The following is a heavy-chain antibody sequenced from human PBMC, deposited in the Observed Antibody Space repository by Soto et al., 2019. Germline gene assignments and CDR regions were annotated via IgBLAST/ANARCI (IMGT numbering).Heavy chain of an antibody. V-gene: IGHV3-74*03. CDR2: INSDGSSI. D-gene: IGHD6-19*01. CDR3: ARVRQWLAQLYYFDY. Sequence: GGSLRLSCAASGFTFSIYCMFWVRQAPGKGLVWVSHINSDGSSITYADSVKGRFTVSRDNAKNTVYLQMNSLRAEDTAVYYCARVRQWLAQLYYFDYWGQGTLVTVSS. CDR1: GFTFSIYC. J-gene: IGHJ4*02.